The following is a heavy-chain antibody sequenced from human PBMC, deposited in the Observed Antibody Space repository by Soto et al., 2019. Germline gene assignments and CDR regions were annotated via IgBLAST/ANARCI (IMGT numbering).Heavy chain of an antibody. Sequence: QVQLQESGPGLVKPSETLSLTCTVSGGSISSYYWSWIRQPPGKGLEWIGYIYYSGSTNYNPSLTSRVTISVDTSKNQFSLKLSSVTAADTAVYYCARDGNYDILTGWGTMYNWFDPWGQGTLVTVSS. CDR3: ARDGNYDILTGWGTMYNWFDP. D-gene: IGHD3-9*01. CDR1: GGSISSYY. V-gene: IGHV4-59*01. J-gene: IGHJ5*02. CDR2: IYYSGST.